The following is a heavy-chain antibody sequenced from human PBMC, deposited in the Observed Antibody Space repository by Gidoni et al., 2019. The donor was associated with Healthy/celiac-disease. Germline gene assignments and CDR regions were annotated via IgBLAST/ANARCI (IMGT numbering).Heavy chain of an antibody. J-gene: IGHJ4*02. CDR3: AKDYGGYENTFDY. Sequence: VKLSESGGALVQPGRSVRLSSQAPGFTCDDYAMHWFRQAAGKGLGWVSGISWNRGSIGYADSVKGRFTISRDNAKNSLYLQMISLRAEDTALYYCAKDYGGYENTFDYWGQGTLVTVSS. CDR1: GFTCDDYA. CDR2: ISWNRGSI. D-gene: IGHD3-3*01. V-gene: IGHV3-9*01.